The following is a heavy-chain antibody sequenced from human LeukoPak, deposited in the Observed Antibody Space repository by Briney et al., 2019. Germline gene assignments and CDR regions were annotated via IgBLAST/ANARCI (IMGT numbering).Heavy chain of an antibody. J-gene: IGHJ4*02. CDR1: GCTFTGYY. CDR3: ARDGGWSGYQKD. CDR2: INPNSGGT. V-gene: IGHV1-2*02. Sequence: ASVKVSCKASGCTFTGYYMHWVRQAPGQGLEWMGWINPNSGGTNYAQKFQGRVTMTRDTSISTAYMELSRLRSDDTAVYYCARDGGWSGYQKDWGQGTLVTVSS. D-gene: IGHD3-3*01.